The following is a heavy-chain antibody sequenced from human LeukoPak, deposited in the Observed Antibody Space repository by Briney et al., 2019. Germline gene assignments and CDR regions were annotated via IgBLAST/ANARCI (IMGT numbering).Heavy chain of an antibody. Sequence: SVKVSCKASGYTFTDYYIHWVRQAPGQGLEWMGRIIPIFGTANYAQKFQGRVTITTDESTSTAYMELSSLRSEDTAVYYCARDRYGSGSLFDYWGQGTLVTVSS. J-gene: IGHJ4*02. V-gene: IGHV1-69*05. CDR1: GYTFTDYY. CDR2: IIPIFGTA. CDR3: ARDRYGSGSLFDY. D-gene: IGHD3-10*01.